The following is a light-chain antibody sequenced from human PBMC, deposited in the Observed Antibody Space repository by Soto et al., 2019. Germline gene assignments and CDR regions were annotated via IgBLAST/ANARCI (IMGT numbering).Light chain of an antibody. CDR1: SSDVGSYNF. V-gene: IGLV2-14*01. CDR2: EVN. J-gene: IGLJ2*01. Sequence: QSALTQPASVSGSPGQSITISCTGTSSDVGSYNFVSWYQQHPGKAPKLMIYEVNNRPSGVSTRFSGSKSGNTASLTISGLQAEDEADYYCSAYTGSTTRIIFGAGTKVTVL. CDR3: SAYTGSTTRII.